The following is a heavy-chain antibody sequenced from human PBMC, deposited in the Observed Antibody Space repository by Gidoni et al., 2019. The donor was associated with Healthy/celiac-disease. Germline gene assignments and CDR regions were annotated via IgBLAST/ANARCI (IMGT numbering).Heavy chain of an antibody. CDR3: ARGGGKAPYYYYMDV. Sequence: QVQLVQSGAEVKTPRSSVKVSCKASGGIFSSYAISWVRQAPGQGLEWMGGIIPIFETANYAQKFQGRVTITADESTSTAYMELSSLRSEDTAVYYCARGGGKAPYYYYMDVWGKGTTVTVSS. V-gene: IGHV1-69*01. CDR2: IIPIFETA. J-gene: IGHJ6*03. CDR1: GGIFSSYA. D-gene: IGHD2-15*01.